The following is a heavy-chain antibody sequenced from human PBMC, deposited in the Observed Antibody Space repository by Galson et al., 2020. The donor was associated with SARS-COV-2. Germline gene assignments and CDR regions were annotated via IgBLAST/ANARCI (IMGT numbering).Heavy chain of an antibody. CDR3: AKDYGGYYGSGRAS. CDR1: GFTFSSYG. D-gene: IGHD3-10*01. Sequence: TGGSLRLSCAASGFTFSSYGMHWVRQAPGKGLEWVAVISYDGSNKYYADSVKGRFTISRDNSKNTLYLQMNSRRAEDTAVYYCAKDYGGYYGSGRASWGQGTMVTVSS. J-gene: IGHJ3*01. V-gene: IGHV3-30*18. CDR2: ISYDGSNK.